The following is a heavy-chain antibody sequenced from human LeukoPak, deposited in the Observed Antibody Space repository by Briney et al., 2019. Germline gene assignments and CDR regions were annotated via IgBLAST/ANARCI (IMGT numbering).Heavy chain of an antibody. CDR1: GFTFSNYW. D-gene: IGHD3-16*01. CDR3: ARGGDY. J-gene: IGHJ4*02. CDR2: IDSSSSTI. V-gene: IGHV3-48*01. Sequence: GGSLRLSCAASGFTFSNYWMNWVRQAPGKGLEWVSYIDSSSSTIYYADSVKGRFTISRDNAKDSLYLQMNSLRAEDTAVYYCARGGDYWGQGTLVTVPS.